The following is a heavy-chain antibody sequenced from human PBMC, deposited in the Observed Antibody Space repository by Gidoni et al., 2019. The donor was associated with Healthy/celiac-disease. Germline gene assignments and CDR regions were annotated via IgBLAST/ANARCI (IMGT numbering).Heavy chain of an antibody. CDR2: IYYSGST. J-gene: IGHJ3*02. CDR1: GGSISSSSYY. D-gene: IGHD3-3*01. V-gene: IGHV4-39*01. Sequence: QLQLQESGPGLVKPSETLSLTCTVSGGSISSSSYYWGWIRQPPAKGLEWIGSIYYSGSTYYNPSLKSRVTISVDTSKNQFSLKLSSVTAADTAVYYCARRSRIRFLEWPGDAFDIWGQGTMVTVSS. CDR3: ARRSRIRFLEWPGDAFDI.